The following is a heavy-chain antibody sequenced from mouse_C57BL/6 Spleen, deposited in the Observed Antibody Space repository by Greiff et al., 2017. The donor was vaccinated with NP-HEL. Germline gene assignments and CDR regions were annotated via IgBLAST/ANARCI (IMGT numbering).Heavy chain of an antibody. V-gene: IGHV6-3*01. D-gene: IGHD3-3*01. CDR1: GFTFSNYW. CDR3: TGGDRRFSFAY. CDR2: IRLKSDNYAT. Sequence: EVKVVESGGGLVQPGGSMKLSCVASGFTFSNYWMNWVRQSPEKGLEWVAQIRLKSDNYATHYAESVKGRFTISRDDSKSSVYLQMNNLRAEDTGIYYCTGGDRRFSFAYWGQGTLVTVSA. J-gene: IGHJ3*01.